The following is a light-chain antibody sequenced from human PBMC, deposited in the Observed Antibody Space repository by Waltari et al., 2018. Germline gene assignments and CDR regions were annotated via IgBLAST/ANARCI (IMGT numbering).Light chain of an antibody. Sequence: DIQMTQSPSTLSASVGDRVTITCRASQRSTNWFGWYQQKPGKAPKLLIYKSSNVESGVPSRCSCSGSGTEFTLTISSLQPDDFATYYCQQYDNYWTFGQGTKVEIK. V-gene: IGKV1-5*03. CDR1: QRSTNW. CDR3: QQYDNYWT. CDR2: KSS. J-gene: IGKJ1*01.